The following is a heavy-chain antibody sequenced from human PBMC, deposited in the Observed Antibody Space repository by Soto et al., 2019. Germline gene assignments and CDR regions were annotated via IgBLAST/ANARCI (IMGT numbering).Heavy chain of an antibody. CDR3: AGKGYCSGGSCRDDY. V-gene: IGHV4-4*02. Sequence: QVQLQESGPGLVKPSGTLSLTCAVSGGSISSSNWWSWVRQPPGKGLEWIGEIYHSGSTNYNPSLKSRVTVSVDKAKSQCSLKLSSVTAADTAVYYCAGKGYCSGGSCRDDYWGQGTLVTVSS. CDR1: GGSISSSNW. D-gene: IGHD2-15*01. J-gene: IGHJ4*02. CDR2: IYHSGST.